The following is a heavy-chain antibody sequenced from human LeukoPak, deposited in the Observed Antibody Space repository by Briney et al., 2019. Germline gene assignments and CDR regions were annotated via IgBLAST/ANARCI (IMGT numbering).Heavy chain of an antibody. CDR3: ARAQGYCTNGVCYFDY. CDR2: INHSGST. Sequence: SETLSLTGAVYGGSFSGYYWSWIRQPPGKGLEWIGEINHSGSTNYNPSLKSRVTISVDTSKNQFSQKLSSVTAADTAVYYCARAQGYCTNGVCYFDYWGQGTLVTVSS. CDR1: GGSFSGYY. V-gene: IGHV4-34*01. D-gene: IGHD2-8*01. J-gene: IGHJ4*02.